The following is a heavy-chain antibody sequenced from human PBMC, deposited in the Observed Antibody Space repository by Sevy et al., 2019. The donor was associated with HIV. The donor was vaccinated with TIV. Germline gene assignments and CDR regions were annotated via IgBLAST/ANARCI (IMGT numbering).Heavy chain of an antibody. V-gene: IGHV3-48*03. CDR3: APGSLS. CDR1: GFTFSDYQ. Sequence: GGSLRLSCAASGFTFSDYQMNWVRQAPGKGLEWVSYISTSGDTIYYADSVEGRFTISRDNAKNSLYLQMSSLRAEDTAIYYCAPGSLSWGQGTLVTVSS. J-gene: IGHJ5*02. CDR2: ISTSGDTI. D-gene: IGHD3-10*01.